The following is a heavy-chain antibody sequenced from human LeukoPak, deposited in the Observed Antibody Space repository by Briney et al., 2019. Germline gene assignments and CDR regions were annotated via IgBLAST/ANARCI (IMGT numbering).Heavy chain of an antibody. CDR3: GRDGQGSTPLDY. V-gene: IGHV3-30*12. CDR1: GFTFSSYG. CDR2: ISYDGSNK. D-gene: IGHD1-26*01. Sequence: GGSLRLSCAASGFTFSSYGMHWVRQAPGKGLEWVAVISYDGSNKYYADSVKGRFTISRDNDKNTLYLQMNSLRAEDTAVYYCGRDGQGSTPLDYWGQGTLVTVSS. J-gene: IGHJ4*02.